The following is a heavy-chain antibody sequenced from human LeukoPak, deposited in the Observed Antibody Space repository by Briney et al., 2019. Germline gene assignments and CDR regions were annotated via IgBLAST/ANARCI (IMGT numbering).Heavy chain of an antibody. CDR1: GFTFSSYW. D-gene: IGHD2-15*01. Sequence: GGSLRLSCAASGFTFSSYWRHWVRQAPGKGLVWVSRSNSDGSSTIYADSVKGRFTISRDNAKSTLYMQMNSLRAEDTAVYYCTSLYCSGGSCDYWGQGTLVTVSS. V-gene: IGHV3-74*01. J-gene: IGHJ4*02. CDR3: TSLYCSGGSCDY. CDR2: SNSDGSST.